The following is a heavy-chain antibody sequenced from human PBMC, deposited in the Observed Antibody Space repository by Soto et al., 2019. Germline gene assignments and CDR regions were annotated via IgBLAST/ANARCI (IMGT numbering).Heavy chain of an antibody. CDR3: ARDYWDYPTPYNDDGMEV. Sequence: QVQLVQSGAEVKKPGSSVKVSCKASGGTFSSYAISWVRQAPGQGLEWMGGIIPIFGTANYAQKFQGRVTITADDSTSPAYMELGSSGFEDPAGYYCARDYWDYPTPYNDDGMEVW. D-gene: IGHD1-7*01. CDR1: GGTFSSYA. CDR2: IIPIFGTA. V-gene: IGHV1-69*12. J-gene: IGHJ6*01.